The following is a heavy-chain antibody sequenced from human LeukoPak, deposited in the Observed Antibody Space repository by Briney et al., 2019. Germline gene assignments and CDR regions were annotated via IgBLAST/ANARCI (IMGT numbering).Heavy chain of an antibody. CDR2: IIPILGIA. J-gene: IGHJ4*02. V-gene: IGHV1-69*04. CDR3: ARGRQWLVGVIDY. Sequence: GASVKVSCKASGGTFSSYAISWVRQAPGQGLEWMGRIIPILGIANYAQKFQGRVTITADKSTSTAYMELSSLRSEDTAVYYCARGRQWLVGVIDYWGQGTLVTVSS. CDR1: GGTFSSYA. D-gene: IGHD6-19*01.